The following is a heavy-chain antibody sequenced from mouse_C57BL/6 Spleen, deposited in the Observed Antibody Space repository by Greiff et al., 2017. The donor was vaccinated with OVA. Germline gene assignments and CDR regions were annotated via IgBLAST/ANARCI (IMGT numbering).Heavy chain of an antibody. V-gene: IGHV1-64*01. CDR3: APHYYEYDDAMDY. CDR1: GYTFTSYW. Sequence: QVQLQQPGAELVKPGASVKLSCKASGYTFTSYWMHWVKQRPGQGLEWIGMIHPNSGSTNYNEKFKSKATLTVDKSSSTAYMQLSSLTSEDSAVYYCAPHYYEYDDAMDYWGQGTSVTVSS. J-gene: IGHJ4*01. CDR2: IHPNSGST. D-gene: IGHD2-4*01.